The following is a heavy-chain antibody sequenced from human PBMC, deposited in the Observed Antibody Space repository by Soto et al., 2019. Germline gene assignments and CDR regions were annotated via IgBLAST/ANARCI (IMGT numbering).Heavy chain of an antibody. CDR2: ISGSGGST. D-gene: IGHD2-2*01. J-gene: IGHJ4*02. CDR1: GFTFSSYA. Sequence: GGSLRLSCTASGFTFSSYALSWVRQAPGKGLEWVSSISGSGGSTYYADSVKGRFTISRDNSKNTLYLQMNSLRAEDTAVYYCAKPPAAPVDYWGQGTLVTVSS. CDR3: AKPPAAPVDY. V-gene: IGHV3-23*01.